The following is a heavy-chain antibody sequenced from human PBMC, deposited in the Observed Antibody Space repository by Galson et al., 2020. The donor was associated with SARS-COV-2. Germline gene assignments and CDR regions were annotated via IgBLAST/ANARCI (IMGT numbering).Heavy chain of an antibody. CDR1: GASISRSSYY. V-gene: IGHV4-39*07. CDR3: VTERYSTGPDP. D-gene: IGHD5-18*01. CDR2: IYNSGST. J-gene: IGHJ5*02. Sequence: LETLSLTCTVSGASISRSSYYWGWIRQPPGKGLEYIGSIYNSGSTHYNPSLKSRVTISVDTSKNQFSLKLSSVTVADTAVYYCVTERYSTGPDPWGQGTLVTVSS.